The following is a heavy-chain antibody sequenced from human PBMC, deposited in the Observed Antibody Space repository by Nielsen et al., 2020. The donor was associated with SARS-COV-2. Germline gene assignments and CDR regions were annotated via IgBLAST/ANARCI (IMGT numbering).Heavy chain of an antibody. CDR1: GGTFSSYA. Sequence: SVKVSCKASGGTFSSYAISWVRQAPGQGLGWMGGIIPIFGTANYAQKFQGRVTITADESTSTAYMELSSLRSEDTAVYYCARKVGAPLCSGGSCYPYWGQGTLVTVSS. D-gene: IGHD2-15*01. V-gene: IGHV1-69*13. CDR3: ARKVGAPLCSGGSCYPY. J-gene: IGHJ4*02. CDR2: IIPIFGTA.